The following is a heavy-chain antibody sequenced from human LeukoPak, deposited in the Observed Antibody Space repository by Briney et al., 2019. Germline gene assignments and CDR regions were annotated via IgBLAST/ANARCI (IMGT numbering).Heavy chain of an antibody. J-gene: IGHJ4*02. D-gene: IGHD3-16*01. V-gene: IGHV3-23*01. CDR1: GLTFSRYA. CDR2: ICDSGGST. CDR3: AKDSRGYYDYVWGSCFRG. Sequence: GGSLTLSCAPSGLTFSRYAKRWAPHAPGRGRECFSAICDSGGSTYYAHSVKGQYTISRDNSKNTLYLQMTSLRADETAVYYCAKDSRGYYDYVWGSCFRGWGQGTLVTVSS.